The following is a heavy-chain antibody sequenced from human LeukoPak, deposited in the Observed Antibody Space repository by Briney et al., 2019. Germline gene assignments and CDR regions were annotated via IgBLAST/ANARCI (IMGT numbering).Heavy chain of an antibody. CDR2: INEDGSIT. Sequence: GGSLRLSCAVSGFTFRTYWMHWVRQVPGEGLVWVSRINEDGSITNYADSVKGRFSISRDNAKNTLYLQMNSLKIEDTAVYYCTTDEDWNYARKDVWGQGATVIVSS. CDR3: TTDEDWNYARKDV. V-gene: IGHV3-74*01. J-gene: IGHJ6*02. CDR1: GFTFRTYW. D-gene: IGHD1-7*01.